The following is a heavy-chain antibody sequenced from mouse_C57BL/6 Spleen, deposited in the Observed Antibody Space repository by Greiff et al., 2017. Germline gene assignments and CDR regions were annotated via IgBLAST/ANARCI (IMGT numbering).Heavy chain of an antibody. J-gene: IGHJ1*03. CDR1: GFTFSSYA. CDR2: ISSGGDYI. Sequence: EVMLVESGAGLVKPGGSLKLSCAASGFTFSSYAMSWVRQTPEKRLEWVAYISSGGDYIYYADNVKGRFTISRDKAWNTLYLQLSRLTSEDSAVYYFTGDDLGRWYFDVWGTGTTVTVSS. D-gene: IGHD4-1*01. V-gene: IGHV5-9-1*02. CDR3: TGDDLGRWYFDV.